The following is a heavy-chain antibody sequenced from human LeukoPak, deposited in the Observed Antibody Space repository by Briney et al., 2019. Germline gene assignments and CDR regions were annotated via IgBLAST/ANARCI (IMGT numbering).Heavy chain of an antibody. Sequence: GGSLRLSCAASGFTFSSYWMSWVRQAPGKGLEWVSYISSSSSTIYYADSVKGRFTISRDNAKSSLYLQMNSLRAEDTAVYYCARDIYYDSSGYYGSVYWGQGTLVTVSS. CDR3: ARDIYYDSSGYYGSVY. V-gene: IGHV3-48*04. D-gene: IGHD3-22*01. CDR1: GFTFSSYW. CDR2: ISSSSSTI. J-gene: IGHJ4*02.